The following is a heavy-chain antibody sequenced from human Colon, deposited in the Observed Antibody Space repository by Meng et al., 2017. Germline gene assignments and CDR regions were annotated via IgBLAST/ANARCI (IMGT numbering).Heavy chain of an antibody. CDR1: GFTFSDFA. D-gene: IGHD3-10*01. J-gene: IGHJ4*02. CDR3: ARPRGPGKGGVRYFDH. Sequence: GESLKISCAASGFTFSDFAVHWVRRSPSRGLEWVAVISHDGTYISYTDSVKGRFTISRDSSVNTVFLQMSSLRVEDTAVYYCARPRGPGKGGVRYFDHWGQGTLVTVSS. V-gene: IGHV3-30*04. CDR2: ISHDGTYI.